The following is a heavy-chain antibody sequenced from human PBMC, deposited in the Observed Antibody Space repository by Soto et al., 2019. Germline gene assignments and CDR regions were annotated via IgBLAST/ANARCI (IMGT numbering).Heavy chain of an antibody. CDR3: AKLVRDDVRRSDLDH. D-gene: IGHD3-10*02. CDR2: FYYSGTT. V-gene: IGHV4-39*01. Sequence: SETLSLTCTVSGDSITASYSNWAWIRQPPGKGLEWIGTFYYSGTTSQNPPLRSRITISGDTSRNQFYLNLRSVTAADSGVYYCAKLVRDDVRRSDLDHWGKGPLVTVSS. CDR1: GDSITASYSN. J-gene: IGHJ4*02.